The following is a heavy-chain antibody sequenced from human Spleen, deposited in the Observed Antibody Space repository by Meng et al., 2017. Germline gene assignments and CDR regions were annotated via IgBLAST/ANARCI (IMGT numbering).Heavy chain of an antibody. V-gene: IGHV1-18*04. D-gene: IGHD4-17*01. Sequence: ASVKVSCKASGYTFTTYYMHWVRQAPGQGLEWMGWISAYNGNTNYAQKLQGRVTMTTDTSTSTAYMELRSLRSDDTAVYYCAREDDGRHYFDYWGQGTLVTVSS. CDR3: AREDDGRHYFDY. CDR1: GYTFTTYY. CDR2: ISAYNGNT. J-gene: IGHJ4*02.